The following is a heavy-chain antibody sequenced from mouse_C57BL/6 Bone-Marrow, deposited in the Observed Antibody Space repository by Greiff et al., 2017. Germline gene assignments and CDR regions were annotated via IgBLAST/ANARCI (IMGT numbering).Heavy chain of an antibody. V-gene: IGHV1-55*01. Sequence: VKLVESGAELVKPGASVKMSCKASGYTFTSYWITWVKQRPGQGLEWIGDIYPGSGSTNYNEKFKSKATLTVDTSSSTAYMQLSSLTSEDSAVYYCARSDDYDGFAYWGQGTLVTVSA. J-gene: IGHJ3*01. CDR2: IYPGSGST. CDR1: GYTFTSYW. D-gene: IGHD2-4*01. CDR3: ARSDDYDGFAY.